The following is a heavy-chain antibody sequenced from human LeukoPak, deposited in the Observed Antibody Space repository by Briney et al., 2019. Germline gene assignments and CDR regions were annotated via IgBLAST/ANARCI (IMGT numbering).Heavy chain of an antibody. CDR2: INHSGST. V-gene: IGHV4-34*01. CDR3: ARGLLEDSSAPRARGLKRAFDI. D-gene: IGHD3-22*01. J-gene: IGHJ3*02. CDR1: GGSFSGYY. Sequence: SETLSLTCAVYGGSFSGYYWSWIRQPPGKGLEWIGEINHSGSTNYNPSLKSRATISVDTSKNQFSLKLSSVTAADTAVYYCARGLLEDSSAPRARGLKRAFDIWGQGTMVTVSS.